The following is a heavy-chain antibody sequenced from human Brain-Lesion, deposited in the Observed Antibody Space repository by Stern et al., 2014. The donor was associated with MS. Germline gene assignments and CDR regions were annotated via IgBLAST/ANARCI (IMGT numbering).Heavy chain of an antibody. V-gene: IGHV4-39*01. J-gene: IGHJ4*02. CDR1: GGSISSSSYY. CDR2: IYYRGST. D-gene: IGHD3-10*01. CDR3: AKLWLGELPESPFDY. Sequence: QLQLQESGPGLVKPSETLSLTCTVSGGSISSSSYYWGWIRQPPGKGLEWIGSIYYRGSTYYNPSLKSRVTISMDTSKNQFSPRLSSGTAADTAVYFCAKLWLGELPESPFDYWGQGTLVTVSS.